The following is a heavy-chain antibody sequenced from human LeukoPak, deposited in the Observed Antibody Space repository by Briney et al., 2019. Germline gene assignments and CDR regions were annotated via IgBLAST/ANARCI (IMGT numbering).Heavy chain of an antibody. J-gene: IGHJ4*02. CDR2: ISGSSSSYI. D-gene: IGHD3-16*01. Sequence: GGSVRLSCTASGFTFSSYSMNWVRQAPGKGLEWVSSISGSSSSYIYYADSVKGRFTISRDNAKNSLYLQMNSLRAEDTAVYYCVKDRIWGEDYFDYWGQGTLVTVSS. CDR1: GFTFSSYS. V-gene: IGHV3-21*01. CDR3: VKDRIWGEDYFDY.